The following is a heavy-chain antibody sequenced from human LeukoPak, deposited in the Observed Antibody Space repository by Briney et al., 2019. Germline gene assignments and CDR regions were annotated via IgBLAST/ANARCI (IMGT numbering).Heavy chain of an antibody. CDR3: AKPRGSSSRAFDI. CDR1: GFTFSSYA. D-gene: IGHD6-6*01. CDR2: ISGSGDTT. Sequence: GGSLRLSCAASGFTFSSYAMSWVRQAPGKGLEWVSGISGSGDTTYYADSVKGRFTISRDNSKNTLYLQMNSLRAEDTAVYYCAKPRGSSSRAFDIWGQGTMVTVSS. J-gene: IGHJ3*02. V-gene: IGHV3-23*01.